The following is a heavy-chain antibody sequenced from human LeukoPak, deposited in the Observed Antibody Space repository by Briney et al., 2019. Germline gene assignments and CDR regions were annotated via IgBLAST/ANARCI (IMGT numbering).Heavy chain of an antibody. CDR2: INHSGST. V-gene: IGHV4-39*07. CDR1: GGSISSSSYY. Sequence: PSETLSHTCTVSGGSISSSSYYWAWIRQPPGKGLEWIGEINHSGSTNYNPSLKSRVTISVDTSKNQFSLKLSSVTAADTAVYYCAREKIIVVVPAARKNWFDPWGQGTLVTVSS. CDR3: AREKIIVVVPAARKNWFDP. J-gene: IGHJ5*02. D-gene: IGHD2-2*01.